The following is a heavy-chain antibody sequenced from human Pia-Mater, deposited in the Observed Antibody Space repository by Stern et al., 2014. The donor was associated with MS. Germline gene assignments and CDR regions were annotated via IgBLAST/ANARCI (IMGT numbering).Heavy chain of an antibody. CDR1: GYTFTGHY. CDR2: IGPTSGAT. Sequence: QVQLVQSGAEVRKPGASVKVSCKASGYTFTGHYVHWVRQAPGQGLEWMGRIGPTSGATNFAQKFQGRVTLTRDTSISTAYMELSSLTSDDTAVYYCARQYSSYPDYWGQVTLVTVSS. D-gene: IGHD4-11*01. J-gene: IGHJ4*02. CDR3: ARQYSSYPDY. V-gene: IGHV1-2*06.